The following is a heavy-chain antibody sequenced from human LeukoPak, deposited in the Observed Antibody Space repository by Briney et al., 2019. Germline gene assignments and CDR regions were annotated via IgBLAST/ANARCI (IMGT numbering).Heavy chain of an antibody. D-gene: IGHD3-22*01. CDR2: ISYDGSNK. Sequence: GGSLRLSCAASGFTFSSYAMHWVRQAPGKGLEWVAVISYDGSNKYYADSVKGRFTISRDNSKNTLYLQMNSLSAEDTAVYYCARAGPTSLYYYDSSGYYPAADYWGQGTLVTVSS. CDR3: ARAGPTSLYYYDSSGYYPAADY. V-gene: IGHV3-30*04. J-gene: IGHJ4*02. CDR1: GFTFSSYA.